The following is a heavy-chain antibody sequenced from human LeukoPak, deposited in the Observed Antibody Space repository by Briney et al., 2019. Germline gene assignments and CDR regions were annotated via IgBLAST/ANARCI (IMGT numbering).Heavy chain of an antibody. D-gene: IGHD6-19*01. CDR1: GGSISNTNW. J-gene: IGHJ4*02. CDR2: IHYSGST. Sequence: SETLSLTCGVSGGSISNTNWWTWVRQPPGKGLEWIGHIHYSGSTNHNPSLKSRVTISVDTSRNQFSLKLSSVTAADTAVYYCARTDSSGWYVFDYWGQGTLVTVSS. CDR3: ARTDSSGWYVFDY. V-gene: IGHV4-4*02.